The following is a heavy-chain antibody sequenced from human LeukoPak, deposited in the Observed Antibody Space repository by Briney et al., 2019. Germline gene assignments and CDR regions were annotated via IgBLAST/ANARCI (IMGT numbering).Heavy chain of an antibody. Sequence: PSETLSLTCAVSGGSISSSNWWSWVRQPPGKGLEWIGEIYHSGSTNYNPSLKSRVTISVDTSKNQFSLKLSSVTAADTAVYYCARGVWSFPTDFWSGYRNWFDPWGQGTLVTVSS. D-gene: IGHD3-3*01. J-gene: IGHJ5*02. CDR1: GGSISSSNW. V-gene: IGHV4-4*02. CDR3: ARGVWSFPTDFWSGYRNWFDP. CDR2: IYHSGST.